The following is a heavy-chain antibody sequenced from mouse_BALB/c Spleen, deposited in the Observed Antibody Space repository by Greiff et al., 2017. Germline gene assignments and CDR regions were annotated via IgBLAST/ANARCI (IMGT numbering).Heavy chain of an antibody. V-gene: IGHV1S22*01. D-gene: IGHD3-1*01. J-gene: IGHJ3*01. CDR1: GYTFTSYW. Sequence: LQQPGSELVRPGASVKLSCKASGYTFTSYWMHWVKQRHGQGLEWIGNIYPGSGSTNYDEKFKSKGTLTVDTSSSTAYMHLSSLTSEDSAVYYCTRSGSSGYVAYWGQGTLVTVSA. CDR3: TRSGSSGYVAY. CDR2: IYPGSGST.